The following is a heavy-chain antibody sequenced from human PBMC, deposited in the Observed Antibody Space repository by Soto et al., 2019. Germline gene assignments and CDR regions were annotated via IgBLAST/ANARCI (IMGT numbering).Heavy chain of an antibody. CDR3: AREVLISTSRPGQNWFDP. D-gene: IGHD2-2*01. J-gene: IGHJ5*02. CDR1: GYTFTGYY. CDR2: INPNSGGT. V-gene: IGHV1-2*02. Sequence: ASVKVSCKASGYTFTGYYTHWVRQAPGQGLEWMGWINPNSGGTNYAQKFQGRVTMTRDTSISTAYMELSRLRSDDTAVYYCAREVLISTSRPGQNWFDPWGQGTLVTVSS.